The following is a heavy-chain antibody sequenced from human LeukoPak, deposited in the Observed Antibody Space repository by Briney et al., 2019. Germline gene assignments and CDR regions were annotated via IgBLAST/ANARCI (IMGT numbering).Heavy chain of an antibody. CDR1: GFTFSVYG. CDR3: AKAEGVSGSLYHGDY. J-gene: IGHJ4*02. D-gene: IGHD3-10*01. CDR2: ISHDGNNK. V-gene: IGHV3-30*18. Sequence: PGGSLRLSCAASGFTFSVYGMHWVRQAPGKGLEWVAVISHDGNNKYYEDSVKGRFSISRDNSKNTLYLQMNSLRAEDTAIYYCAKAEGVSGSLYHGDYWVQGTLVTVSS.